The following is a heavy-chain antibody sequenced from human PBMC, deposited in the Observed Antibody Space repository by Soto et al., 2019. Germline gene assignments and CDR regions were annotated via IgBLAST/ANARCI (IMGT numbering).Heavy chain of an antibody. Sequence: EVQLLESGGGLVQPGGSLRLSCAASGFTFSTYAMIWVRQAPGKGLEWVSVITGSGGRTYYADSVKGRFTISRDTSKNTLFLQTNGLRAEDTAVYYCAKDRCGDYGGIDYWGPGTMVTVSS. CDR2: ITGSGGRT. D-gene: IGHD4-17*01. CDR1: GFTFSTYA. V-gene: IGHV3-23*01. J-gene: IGHJ4*02. CDR3: AKDRCGDYGGIDY.